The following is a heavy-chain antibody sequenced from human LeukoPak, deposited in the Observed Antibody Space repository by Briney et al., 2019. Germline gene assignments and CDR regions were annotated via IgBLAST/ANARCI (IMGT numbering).Heavy chain of an antibody. CDR1: GSTFSSYT. V-gene: IGHV3-21*01. Sequence: GGSLRLSCAASGSTFSSYTMNWVRQAPGKGLEWVSSISGSSTYIYHAESVRGRFTISRDNAKNSLYLQMKSLRAEDTAVYYCARELEIAVAGTLGYWGQGTLVTVSS. CDR3: ARELEIAVAGTLGY. J-gene: IGHJ4*02. CDR2: ISGSSTYI. D-gene: IGHD6-19*01.